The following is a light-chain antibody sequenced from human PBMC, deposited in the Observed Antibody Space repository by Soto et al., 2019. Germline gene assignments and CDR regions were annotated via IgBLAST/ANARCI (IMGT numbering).Light chain of an antibody. CDR1: QSITDW. V-gene: IGKV1-5*03. CDR2: KAS. Sequence: DIQMTQSPSTLSASLGDSVTITCRASQSITDWLAWYQQKPGKAPKFLIYKASNLEGGVPSRFSGSGSGTEFTLTISSVQHDDFATYYCQYWDDYSWTFGQGTKVEIK. J-gene: IGKJ1*01. CDR3: QYWDDYSWT.